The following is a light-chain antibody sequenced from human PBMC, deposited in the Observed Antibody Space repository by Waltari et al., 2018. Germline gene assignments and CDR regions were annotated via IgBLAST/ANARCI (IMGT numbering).Light chain of an antibody. V-gene: IGKV1-5*03. CDR2: TAS. CDR1: QNIITW. Sequence: IQMTQSPSTLSVSVGDRVTITCRASQNIITWLAWYQQKPGKPPRLLVHTASILETGVPSRFSGSGSGTTFTLTINSLQPDDFATYYCQQYDDFPSTFGQGTKLEI. CDR3: QQYDDFPST. J-gene: IGKJ2*01.